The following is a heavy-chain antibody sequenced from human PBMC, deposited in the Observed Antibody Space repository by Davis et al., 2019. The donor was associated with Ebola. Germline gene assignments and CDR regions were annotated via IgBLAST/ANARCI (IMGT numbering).Heavy chain of an antibody. D-gene: IGHD2-21*01. J-gene: IGHJ4*02. V-gene: IGHV4-59*12. Sequence: PSETLSLTCTVSGGSISSYYWSWIRQPPGKGLEWIGYIYYSGSTNYNPSLKSRVTISVDTSKNQFSLKLSSVTAADTAVYYCARGRGFAYEWGQGTLVTVSS. CDR3: ARGRGFAYE. CDR2: IYYSGST. CDR1: GGSISSYY.